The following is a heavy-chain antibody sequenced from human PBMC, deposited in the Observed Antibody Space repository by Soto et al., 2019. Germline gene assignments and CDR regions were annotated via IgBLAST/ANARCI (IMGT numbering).Heavy chain of an antibody. V-gene: IGHV3-49*03. D-gene: IGHD2-2*01. CDR1: GSTFGDYA. J-gene: IGHJ5*02. Sequence: GGSLRLSCTASGSTFGDYAMSWFRQAPGKGLEWVGFIRSKAYGGTTEYAASVKGRFTISRDDSKSIAYLQMNSLKTEDTAVYYCTRELYCISTRCMGGFDPFGQGSLLTISS. CDR3: TRELYCISTRCMGGFDP. CDR2: IRSKAYGGTT.